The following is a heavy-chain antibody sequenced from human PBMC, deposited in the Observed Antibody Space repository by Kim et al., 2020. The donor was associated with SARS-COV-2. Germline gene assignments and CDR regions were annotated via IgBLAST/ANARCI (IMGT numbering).Heavy chain of an antibody. D-gene: IGHD3-3*01. Sequence: SETLSLTCTVSGGSISSSSYYWGWIRQPPGKGLEWIGYIYYSGSTYYNPSLKSRVTISVDTSKNQFSLKLSSVTAADTAVYYCARVARITIFGVVNSAFDIWGQGTMVTVSS. CDR2: IYYSGST. CDR3: ARVARITIFGVVNSAFDI. V-gene: IGHV4-31*03. J-gene: IGHJ3*02. CDR1: GGSISSSSYY.